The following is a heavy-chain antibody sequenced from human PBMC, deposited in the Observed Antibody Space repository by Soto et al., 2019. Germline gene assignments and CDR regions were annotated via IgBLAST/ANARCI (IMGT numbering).Heavy chain of an antibody. CDR3: TQNGAWWEPHDS. CDR2: ISGSGADT. J-gene: IGHJ4*02. D-gene: IGHD1-26*01. CDR1: AFTFTNYA. V-gene: IGHV3-23*01. Sequence: EVQLLESGGGLVQPGGSLRLSCAASAFTFTNYAMSWVRQAPGKGLEWVSAISGSGADTYYADSVKGRFTVSRDNSNNTLYLRINSLRPDDTAVYFRTQNGAWWEPHDSWGQGTLVTVAS.